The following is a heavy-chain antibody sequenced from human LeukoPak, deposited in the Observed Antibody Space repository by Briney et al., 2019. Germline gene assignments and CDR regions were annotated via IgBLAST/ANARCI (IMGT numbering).Heavy chain of an antibody. V-gene: IGHV4-31*03. CDR2: IYYSGTT. J-gene: IGHJ6*02. CDR3: ARMGDPPRLFYGMDV. Sequence: PSETLSLTCTVSGGSISSGGYYWSWIRQHPGKGLEWIGYIYYSGTTYYNPSLKSRIIISQDTSKSQVSLYLRFVTAADTAVYYCARMGDPPRLFYGMDVWGQGTTVTVSS. CDR1: GGSISSGGYY. D-gene: IGHD2-21*02.